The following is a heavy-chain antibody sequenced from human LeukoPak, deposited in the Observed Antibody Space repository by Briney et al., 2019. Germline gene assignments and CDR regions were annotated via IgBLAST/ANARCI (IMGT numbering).Heavy chain of an antibody. D-gene: IGHD3-10*01. V-gene: IGHV4-59*01. CDR1: GGSISSSY. CDR2: IYYSGST. Sequence: SETLSLTCTVSGGSISSSYWSWIRQPPGKGLEWIGYIYYSGSTNYNPSLKSRVTISVDTSKNQFSLKLSSVTAADTAVYYCARDRGYYYGSGSYPVLDYWGQGTLVTVSS. J-gene: IGHJ4*02. CDR3: ARDRGYYYGSGSYPVLDY.